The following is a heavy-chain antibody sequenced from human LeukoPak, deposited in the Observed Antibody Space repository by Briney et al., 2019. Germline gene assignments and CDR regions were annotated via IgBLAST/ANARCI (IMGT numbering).Heavy chain of an antibody. V-gene: IGHV1-8*01. CDR3: ARGFGTLRYFEEYNWFDP. CDR2: MNPNSGNT. D-gene: IGHD3-9*01. J-gene: IGHJ5*02. CDR1: GYTFTSYD. Sequence: ASVKVSCKASGYTFTSYDISWVRQATGQGLEWMGWMNPNSGNTGYAQKFQGRVTMTRNTSISTAYMELSSLRSEDTAVYYCARGFGTLRYFEEYNWFDPWGQGTLVTVSS.